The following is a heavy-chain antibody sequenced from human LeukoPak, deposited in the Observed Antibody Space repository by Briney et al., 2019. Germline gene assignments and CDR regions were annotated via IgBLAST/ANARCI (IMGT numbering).Heavy chain of an antibody. Sequence: ASVKVSCKASGYTFTAHYMHWVRQAPGQGLEWMGWINPNSGGTNYAQKFQGRVTMTRDTSISTAYMELSRLRSDDTAVYYCARDYYGSRGFGAFDIWGQGTMVTVSS. CDR1: GYTFTAHY. CDR2: INPNSGGT. V-gene: IGHV1-2*02. CDR3: ARDYYGSRGFGAFDI. D-gene: IGHD3-22*01. J-gene: IGHJ3*02.